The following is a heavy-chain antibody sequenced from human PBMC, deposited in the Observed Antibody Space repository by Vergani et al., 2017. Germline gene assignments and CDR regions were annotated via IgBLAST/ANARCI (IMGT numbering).Heavy chain of an antibody. D-gene: IGHD3-9*01. V-gene: IGHV4-61*02. CDR1: GGSLTGDSYY. Sequence: QVQLQESGPGLVKPSQTLSLTCTVSGGSLTGDSYYWTWIRQPAGKGLEWIGRIYINGNTNYNPSLQSRVTISLDTSKNQFSLGLSSVTAADTAMYYCARESYDDETGYMPSFEYWGQGALVTVSS. CDR2: IYINGNT. CDR3: ARESYDDETGYMPSFEY. J-gene: IGHJ4*02.